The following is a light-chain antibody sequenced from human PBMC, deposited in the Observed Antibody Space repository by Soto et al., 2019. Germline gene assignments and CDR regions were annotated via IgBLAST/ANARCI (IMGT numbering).Light chain of an antibody. CDR1: QGISSY. V-gene: IGKV1-9*01. CDR3: QQLNSYPPT. Sequence: IQLTQSPSSLSASVGDRVTITCRASQGISSYLAWYQQKPGKAPNLLIYAASTLQRGVPSRFSGSGSGTDFPLTISSLQPEDFATYYCQQLNSYPPTFGGGTKVEIK. J-gene: IGKJ4*01. CDR2: AAS.